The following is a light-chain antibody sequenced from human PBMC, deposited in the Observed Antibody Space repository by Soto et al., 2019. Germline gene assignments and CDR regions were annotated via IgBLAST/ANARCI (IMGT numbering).Light chain of an antibody. Sequence: EIVMTQSPATLSVSPGERATLSCRASQSVSRNLAWYQQKPGQAPRLLIYGASTRATGIPARFSGSGSGTEFTLTISSLQSEDVAVDFCQQYNNWPRSFGQGTKVEIK. CDR1: QSVSRN. CDR3: QQYNNWPRS. CDR2: GAS. V-gene: IGKV3-15*01. J-gene: IGKJ1*01.